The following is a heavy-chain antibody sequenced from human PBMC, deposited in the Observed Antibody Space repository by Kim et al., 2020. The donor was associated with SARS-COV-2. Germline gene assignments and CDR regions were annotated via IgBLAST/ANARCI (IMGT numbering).Heavy chain of an antibody. CDR2: IIPIFGTA. CDR1: GGTFSSYA. Sequence: SVKVSCKASGGTFSSYAISWVRQAPGQGLEWMGGIIPIFGTANYAQKFQGRVTITADESTSTAYMELSSLRSEDTAVYYCARGHSSSSTSGSYYVDYYYYGMDVWGQGTTVTVSS. J-gene: IGHJ6*02. V-gene: IGHV1-69*13. D-gene: IGHD1-26*01. CDR3: ARGHSSSSTSGSYYVDYYYYGMDV.